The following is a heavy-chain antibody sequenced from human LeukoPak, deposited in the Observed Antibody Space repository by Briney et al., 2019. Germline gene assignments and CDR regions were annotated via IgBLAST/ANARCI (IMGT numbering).Heavy chain of an antibody. V-gene: IGHV4-39*07. CDR1: GGSISSSNYY. Sequence: SETLSLTCTVSGGSISSSNYYWGWIRQPPGKGLEWIGSIFYSGTTHYNPSLKSRVTISVDTSKNQFSLKLSSVTAADTAVYYCARVGPITMVRGTFDYWGQGTLVTVSS. CDR3: ARVGPITMVRGTFDY. D-gene: IGHD3-10*01. CDR2: IFYSGTT. J-gene: IGHJ4*02.